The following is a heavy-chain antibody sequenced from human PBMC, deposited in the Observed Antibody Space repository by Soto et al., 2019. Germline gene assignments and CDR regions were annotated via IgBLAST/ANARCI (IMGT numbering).Heavy chain of an antibody. J-gene: IGHJ4*01. CDR1: GFTLSSYS. CDR3: ERGRAVTTPGPNLAY. V-gene: IGHV3-48*01. Sequence: EVQLVESGGGLVQPGGSLRLSCAASGFTLSSYSMNWVRQPPGKGLEWVSYVSSSSSTIYYADSVKGRFTISKDNAMKSVYLQMNSMRAEDTALYYCERGRAVTTPGPNLAYWGKGTLVTVSS. D-gene: IGHD3-3*01. CDR2: VSSSSSTI.